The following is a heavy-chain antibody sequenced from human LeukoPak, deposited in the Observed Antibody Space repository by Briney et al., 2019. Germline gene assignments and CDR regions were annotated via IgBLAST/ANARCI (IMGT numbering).Heavy chain of an antibody. D-gene: IGHD3/OR15-3a*01. V-gene: IGHV6-1*01. Sequence: SQTLSLTCGISGDSVSSNSATWNWIRQSPSRGLEWLGRTYYRSKWYNDYAVSVKSRITINPDTSKNQFSLRLKSVTPEDMAVYYCARGRGLGLPFDSWGQGTLVTVSS. CDR2: TYYRSKWYN. CDR1: GDSVSSNSAT. J-gene: IGHJ4*02. CDR3: ARGRGLGLPFDS.